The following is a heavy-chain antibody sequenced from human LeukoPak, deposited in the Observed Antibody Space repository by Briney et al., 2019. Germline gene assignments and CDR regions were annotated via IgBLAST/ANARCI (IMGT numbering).Heavy chain of an antibody. D-gene: IGHD6-13*01. CDR2: IHSSGST. CDR3: ARDRPGGSSLDY. V-gene: IGHV4-59*01. Sequence: SENLSLTCTVSGGSISGDYWSWLRQSPGQGLEWIAYIHSSGSTSYNPSLKSRVTISVDTSKNEFSLKLTSVNAADTAVYYCARDRPGGSSLDYWGQGILVTVSS. J-gene: IGHJ4*02. CDR1: GGSISGDY.